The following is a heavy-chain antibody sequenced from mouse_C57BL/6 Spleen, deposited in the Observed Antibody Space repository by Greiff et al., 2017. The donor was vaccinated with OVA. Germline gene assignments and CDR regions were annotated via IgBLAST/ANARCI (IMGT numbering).Heavy chain of an antibody. Sequence: VQLQQSGPELVKPGASAKISCKASGYAFSSSWMNWVKQRPGKGLEWIGRIYPGDGDTNYNGKFKGKATLTADKSSSTAYMQLSSLTSEDSAVYFCAREGAQATLGWFAYWGQGTLVTVSA. CDR1: GYAFSSSW. V-gene: IGHV1-82*01. J-gene: IGHJ3*01. D-gene: IGHD3-2*02. CDR2: IYPGDGDT. CDR3: AREGAQATLGWFAY.